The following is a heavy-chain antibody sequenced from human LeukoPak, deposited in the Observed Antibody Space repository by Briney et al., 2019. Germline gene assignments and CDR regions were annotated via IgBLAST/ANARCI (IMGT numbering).Heavy chain of an antibody. V-gene: IGHV3-33*01. CDR2: IWYDGSNN. D-gene: IGHD6-19*01. CDR3: ARYSIAVAGCFDS. CDR1: GFTFSSYG. J-gene: IGHJ4*02. Sequence: GGSLRLSCAASGFTFSSYGMHWVRQAPGKGLEGVAIIWYDGSNNYYADSVKGRFTISRDNSKNTLSLQMNSLRAEDTAVYYCARYSIAVAGCFDSWGQGTLVTVSS.